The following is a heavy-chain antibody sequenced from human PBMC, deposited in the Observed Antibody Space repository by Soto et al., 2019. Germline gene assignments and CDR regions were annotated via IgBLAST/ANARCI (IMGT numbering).Heavy chain of an antibody. V-gene: IGHV4-59*01. Sequence: PSETLSLTCTVSGGSISSYYWSWIRQPPGKGLEWIGYIYYSGSTNYNPSLKSRVTISVDTSKNQFSLKLSSVTAADTAVYYWARVQRGTFTPNWFDPWGQGTLVTVS. CDR2: IYYSGST. CDR1: GGSISSYY. CDR3: ARVQRGTFTPNWFDP. J-gene: IGHJ5*02. D-gene: IGHD2-15*01.